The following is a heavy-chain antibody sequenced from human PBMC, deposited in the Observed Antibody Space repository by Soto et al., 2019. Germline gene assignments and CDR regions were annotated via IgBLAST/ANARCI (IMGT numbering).Heavy chain of an antibody. CDR1: GFTFSSYG. V-gene: IGHV3-30*18. D-gene: IGHD3-10*01. CDR2: ISYDGSNK. CDR3: AKPLYGSGSYYNRPTDAFDI. Sequence: LRLSCAASGFTFSSYGMHWVRQAPGKGLEWVAVISYDGSNKYYADSVKGRFTISRDNSKNTLYLQMNSLRAEDTAVYYCAKPLYGSGSYYNRPTDAFDIWGQGTMVTVSS. J-gene: IGHJ3*02.